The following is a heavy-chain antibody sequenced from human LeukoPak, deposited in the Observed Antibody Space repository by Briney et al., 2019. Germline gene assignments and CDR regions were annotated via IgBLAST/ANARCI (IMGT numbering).Heavy chain of an antibody. J-gene: IGHJ4*02. D-gene: IGHD3-10*01. Sequence: SETLSLTCAVSGGSISSNNWWGWVRQPPGKGLEWIGEIYHSGSPNYNPSLKSRVTISVDKSRNHFSLNLSSVTAADTAVYYCARVDHYGSGSYYNRSPLDYWGQGTLVTVSS. CDR2: IYHSGSP. V-gene: IGHV4-4*02. CDR1: GGSISSNNW. CDR3: ARVDHYGSGSYYNRSPLDY.